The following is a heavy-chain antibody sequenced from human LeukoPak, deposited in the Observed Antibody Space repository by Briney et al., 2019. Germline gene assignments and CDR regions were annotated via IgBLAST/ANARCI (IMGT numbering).Heavy chain of an antibody. Sequence: GASVKVSCKASGCTFISYAMSWVRQAPGQGREWMGRIIPILGIANYAQKFQGRVTITADTFTSTAYMELSSLRSEDTAVYYCAGGYVHYYYGMDVWGQGTTVTVSS. J-gene: IGHJ6*02. CDR3: AGGYVHYYYGMDV. CDR2: IIPILGIA. CDR1: GCTFISYA. D-gene: IGHD2-2*01. V-gene: IGHV1-69*04.